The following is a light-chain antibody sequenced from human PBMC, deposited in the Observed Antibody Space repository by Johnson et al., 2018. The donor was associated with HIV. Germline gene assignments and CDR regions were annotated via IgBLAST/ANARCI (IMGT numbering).Light chain of an antibody. CDR1: SSNIGNNY. CDR3: GTWDSSLSAGV. CDR2: ENN. V-gene: IGLV1-51*02. J-gene: IGLJ1*01. Sequence: QSVLTQPPSVSAAPGQKVTISCSRSSSNIGNNYVSWYQQLPGTAPKLLIYENNKRPSGIPDRFSGSKSCTSATLGITGLQTGDEADYYCGTWDSSLSAGVFGTGTKVTVL.